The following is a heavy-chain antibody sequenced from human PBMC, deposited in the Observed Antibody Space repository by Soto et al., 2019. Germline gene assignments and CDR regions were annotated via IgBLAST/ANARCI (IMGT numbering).Heavy chain of an antibody. Sequence: QVQLVESGGGVVQPGRSLRLSCAASGVTFSSYGMHWVRQAQGKGLEWVAVISYDGSNKYYADSVKGRFTISRDNSKNTLSLQMTSLRAEDTAVYYCAKDRGPYCSGSTYGMDVWGQGTTVTVSS. CDR2: ISYDGSNK. D-gene: IGHD3-10*01. V-gene: IGHV3-30*18. J-gene: IGHJ6*02. CDR3: AKDRGPYCSGSTYGMDV. CDR1: GVTFSSYG.